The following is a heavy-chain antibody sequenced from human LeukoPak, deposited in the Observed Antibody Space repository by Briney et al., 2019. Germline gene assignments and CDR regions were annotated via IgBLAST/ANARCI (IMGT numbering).Heavy chain of an antibody. Sequence: SETLSLTCTVSGDSISSSSYYWGWIRQPPGKGLEWIGEIYHSGSTNYNPSLKSRVTVSVDKSKNQFSLKLSSVTAADTAVYYCARNVDTAMVDWGQGTLVTVSS. J-gene: IGHJ4*02. CDR3: ARNVDTAMVD. CDR2: IYHSGST. CDR1: GDSISSSSYY. D-gene: IGHD5-18*01. V-gene: IGHV4-39*07.